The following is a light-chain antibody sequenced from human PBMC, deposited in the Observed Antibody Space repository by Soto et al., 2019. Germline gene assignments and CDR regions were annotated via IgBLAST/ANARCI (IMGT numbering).Light chain of an antibody. V-gene: IGLV2-8*01. CDR2: EVS. J-gene: IGLJ2*01. Sequence: QSVLIQPPSASGSPGQSVTISCTGTSSDVGGYNYVSWYQQHPGKAPKLMIYEVSKRPSGVPDRFSGSKSGNTASLTVSGLQAEDEADYYCSSYAGSNPVFGGGTKLTVL. CDR1: SSDVGGYNY. CDR3: SSYAGSNPV.